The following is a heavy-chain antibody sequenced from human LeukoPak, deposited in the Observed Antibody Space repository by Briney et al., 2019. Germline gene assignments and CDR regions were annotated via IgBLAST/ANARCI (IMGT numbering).Heavy chain of an antibody. V-gene: IGHV3-7*01. CDR3: ARDKAPRHYGMDV. J-gene: IGHJ6*02. CDR2: MRRDGNEI. CDR1: GFMFSSNW. Sequence: GGSLRLSCAASGFMFSSNWMSWVRLAPGKGLEWVANMRRDGNEIYYLDSVRGRFTISRDNAKNSLYLQMNSLRAEDTAVYYCARDKAPRHYGMDVWGQGTTVTVSS.